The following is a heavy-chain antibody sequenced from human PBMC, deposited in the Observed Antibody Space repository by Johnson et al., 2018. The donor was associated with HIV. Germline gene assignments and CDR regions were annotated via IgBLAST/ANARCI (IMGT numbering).Heavy chain of an antibody. Sequence: QVQLVESGGGLVQPGGSLRLSCVVSGFTFSSYGMHWVRQAPGKGLEWVALISYDGSNKYHADSVNGRFTISRDNSKNTLYLQMTSLRPEDTAAYYCATIAAHGAAFDIWGQGTVVTVSS. V-gene: IGHV3-30*03. J-gene: IGHJ3*02. CDR2: ISYDGSNK. CDR1: GFTFSSYG. D-gene: IGHD6-25*01. CDR3: ATIAAHGAAFDI.